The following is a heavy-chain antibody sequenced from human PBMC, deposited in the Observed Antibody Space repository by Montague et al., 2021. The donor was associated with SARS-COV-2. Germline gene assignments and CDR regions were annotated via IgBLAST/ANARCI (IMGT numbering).Heavy chain of an antibody. J-gene: IGHJ6*02. Sequence: SETLSLTCTVSGGSTSNYYWSWIRQPPGRGLKWIGYIYYSGSTDYSPSLKSRVTISLDTSKNQFSLKVTSVTAADTAVYYCARGGGYYNYGLDVWGPGTTVTVSS. D-gene: IGHD3-22*01. V-gene: IGHV4-59*01. CDR1: GGSTSNYY. CDR2: IYYSGST. CDR3: ARGGGYYNYGLDV.